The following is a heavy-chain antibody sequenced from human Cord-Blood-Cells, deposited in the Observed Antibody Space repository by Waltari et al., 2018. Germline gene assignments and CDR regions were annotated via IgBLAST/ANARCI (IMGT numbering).Heavy chain of an antibody. D-gene: IGHD5-12*01. J-gene: IGHJ4*02. CDR1: GFTVSSNY. V-gene: IGHV3-53*01. CDR3: ARDRSGYDGGMP. CDR2: IYSGGST. Sequence: EVQLVESGGGLIQPGGSLSLSCAASGFTVSSNYMSWVRQAPGKGLEWGSVIYSGGSTYYADSVKGRFTISRDNSKNTLYLQMNSLRAEDTAVYYCARDRSGYDGGMPWGQGTLVTVSS.